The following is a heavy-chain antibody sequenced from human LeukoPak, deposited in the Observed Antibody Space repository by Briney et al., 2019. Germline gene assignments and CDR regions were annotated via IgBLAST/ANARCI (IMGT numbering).Heavy chain of an antibody. CDR3: ARAIAARPSWFDP. D-gene: IGHD6-6*01. V-gene: IGHV3-53*05. J-gene: IGHJ5*02. Sequence: GGSLRLSCAASGFTFSSYAMSWVRQAPGKGLEWVSFIYSGGSTYYADSVKGRFTISRGNSKNTLYLQMNSLRSEDTAVYYCARAIAARPSWFDPWGQGTLVTVSS. CDR1: GFTFSSYA. CDR2: IYSGGST.